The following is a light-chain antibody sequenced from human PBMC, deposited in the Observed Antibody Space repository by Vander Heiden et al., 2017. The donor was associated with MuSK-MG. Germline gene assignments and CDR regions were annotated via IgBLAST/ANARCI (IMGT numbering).Light chain of an antibody. V-gene: IGKV3-20*01. Sequence: EIVLTQSPGTLSLSPGERATLSCRASQSVSSSYLAWYQQKPGQAPRLLIYRASSRATGIPDRFSGSGSGTDFTLTITRLEPEDFAVYYCQQYCTSAPSFGQGTRLEI. CDR3: QQYCTSAPS. J-gene: IGKJ5*01. CDR2: RAS. CDR1: QSVSSSY.